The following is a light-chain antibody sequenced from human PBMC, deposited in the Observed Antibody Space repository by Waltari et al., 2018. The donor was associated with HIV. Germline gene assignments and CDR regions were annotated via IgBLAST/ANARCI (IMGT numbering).Light chain of an antibody. CDR3: AAWDDSLNIWV. Sequence: TISCSGSSSNIGTNTVNWYQQFPGMAPKVVIYSNDQRPSGVPDRFSGSKSGTSASLAISGLQSEDEADYFCAAWDDSLNIWVFGGGAKLTVL. CDR2: SND. V-gene: IGLV1-44*01. CDR1: SSNIGTNT. J-gene: IGLJ3*02.